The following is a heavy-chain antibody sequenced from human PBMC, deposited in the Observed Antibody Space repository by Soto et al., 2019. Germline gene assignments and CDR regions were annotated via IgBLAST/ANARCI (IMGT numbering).Heavy chain of an antibody. D-gene: IGHD3-10*01. V-gene: IGHV3-23*01. CDR3: AKEWVVRGASRARGYYFDY. J-gene: IGHJ4*02. Sequence: HPGGSLRLSCAASGFTFSSYAMSWVRQAPGKGLEWVSAISGSGGSTYYADSVKGRFTISRDSSKNTLYLQMNSLRAEDTAVYYCAKEWVVRGASRARGYYFDYWGQGTLVTVSS. CDR1: GFTFSSYA. CDR2: ISGSGGST.